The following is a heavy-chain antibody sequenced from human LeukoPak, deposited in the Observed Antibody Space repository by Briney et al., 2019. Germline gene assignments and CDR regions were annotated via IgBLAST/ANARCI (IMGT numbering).Heavy chain of an antibody. CDR2: MNPNSGNT. CDR3: ARRYYYDSSGYYYAY. Sequence: ASVKVSCKASGYTFTSYDIHWVRQATGQGLEWMGWMNPNSGNTGYAQKFQGRVTMTRNTSISTAYMELSSLRSEDTAVYYCARRYYYDSSGYYYAYWGQGTLVTVSS. D-gene: IGHD3-22*01. V-gene: IGHV1-8*01. CDR1: GYTFTSYD. J-gene: IGHJ4*02.